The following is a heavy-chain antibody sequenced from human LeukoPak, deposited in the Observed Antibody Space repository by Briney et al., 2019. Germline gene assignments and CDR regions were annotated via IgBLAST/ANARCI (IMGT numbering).Heavy chain of an antibody. V-gene: IGHV3-72*01. D-gene: IGHD1-26*01. J-gene: IGHJ4*02. CDR3: AREFPHSGSGKGLNFDY. CDR1: GFTVSSNY. Sequence: PGGSLRLSCAASGFTVSSNYMDWVRQAPGKGLEWIGRSRNRANSYLTEYAASVKGRFTISRDDSKDSLHLQMNSLKTDDTAVYYCAREFPHSGSGKGLNFDYWGQGTLVTVSS. CDR2: SRNRANSYLT.